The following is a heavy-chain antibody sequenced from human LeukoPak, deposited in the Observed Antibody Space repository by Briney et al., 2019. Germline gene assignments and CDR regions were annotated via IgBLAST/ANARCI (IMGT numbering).Heavy chain of an antibody. J-gene: IGHJ4*02. V-gene: IGHV3-23*01. CDR1: GFTFSRYA. CDR3: AKGIGTGNYYDSSGYYSDY. Sequence: GGSLRLSCAASGFTFSRYAMSWVRQAPGKGLEWGSAMSGSGGSTSSADSVKGRFTISRDNSKKTLYLQMNSLRAEDTAVYYCAKGIGTGNYYDSSGYYSDYWGQGTLVTVSS. D-gene: IGHD3-22*01. CDR2: MSGSGGST.